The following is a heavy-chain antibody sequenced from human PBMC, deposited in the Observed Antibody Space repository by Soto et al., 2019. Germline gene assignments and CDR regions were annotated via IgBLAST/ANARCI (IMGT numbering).Heavy chain of an antibody. Sequence: PSETLSLTCTVSGGSIRRYYWSWIRQPPGKGLEWIGYIYYSGSTNYNPSLKSRVTISVDTSKNQFSLKLSSVTAADTAVYYCARRGIAAAGLFYYCGQGSLVTVSS. CDR2: IYYSGST. CDR1: GGSIRRYY. CDR3: ARRGIAAAGLFYY. D-gene: IGHD6-13*01. V-gene: IGHV4-59*08. J-gene: IGHJ4*02.